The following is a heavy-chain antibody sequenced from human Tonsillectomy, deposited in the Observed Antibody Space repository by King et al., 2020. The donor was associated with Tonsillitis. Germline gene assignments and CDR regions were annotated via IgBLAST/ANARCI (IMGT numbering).Heavy chain of an antibody. CDR3: ATSTTYHSPDCSSSCCPNWFDP. CDR2: INHSGST. J-gene: IGHJ5*02. CDR1: GGSFSGYS. V-gene: IGHV4-34*01. Sequence: VQLQQWGAGLLKPSETLSLTCAVYGGSFSGYSWSWIRQPPGKGLEWIGEINHSGSTNYNPSLKSRVTMSVDTSKNQFSLKLSSVTAADTAVYYCATSTTYHSPDCSSSCCPNWFDPWGQGTLVTVSS. D-gene: IGHD2-2*01.